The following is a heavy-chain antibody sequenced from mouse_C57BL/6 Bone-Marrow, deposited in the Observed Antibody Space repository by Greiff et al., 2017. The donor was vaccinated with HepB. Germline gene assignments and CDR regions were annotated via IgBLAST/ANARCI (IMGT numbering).Heavy chain of an antibody. CDR1: GYSFTGYY. CDR2: INPSTGGT. J-gene: IGHJ1*03. CDR3: ARRDWYFDV. V-gene: IGHV1-42*01. Sequence: EVQLQESGPELVKPGASVKISCKASGYSFTGYYMNWVKQSPEKSLEWIGEINPSTGGTTYNQKFKAKATLTVDKSSSTAYMQHKSLTSEDSAVYYCARRDWYFDVWGTGTTVTVSS.